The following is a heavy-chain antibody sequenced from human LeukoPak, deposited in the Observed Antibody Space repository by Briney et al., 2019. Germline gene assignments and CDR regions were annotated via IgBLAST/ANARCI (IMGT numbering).Heavy chain of an antibody. D-gene: IGHD6-19*01. CDR1: GASISSWY. V-gene: IGHV4-59*01. J-gene: IGHJ4*02. CDR2: IYGSGNT. Sequence: SQTLSLTCTVSGASISSWYWSWIRQPPGKGLEWIGYIYGSGNTNYNPSLKSRVTMSIDTSKNQFSLMLTSVTAADTATYYCARETSLAGFASGLGFNYWGQGILVTVSS. CDR3: ARETSLAGFASGLGFNY.